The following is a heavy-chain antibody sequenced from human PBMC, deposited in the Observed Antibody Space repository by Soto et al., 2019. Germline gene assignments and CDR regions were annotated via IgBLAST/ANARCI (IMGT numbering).Heavy chain of an antibody. CDR2: IIPIFGTA. V-gene: IGHV1-69*01. J-gene: IGHJ6*02. CDR1: GGTFSSYA. Sequence: QVQLVQSGAEVKKPGSSVKVSCKASGGTFSSYAISWVRQAPGQGLEWMGGIIPIFGTANYAQKFQGRVTITADESTSTAYMELSSLRSEDTAVYYCARDRSSRYSSGLFVPSYYGMDVWGQGTTVTVSS. D-gene: IGHD6-19*01. CDR3: ARDRSSRYSSGLFVPSYYGMDV.